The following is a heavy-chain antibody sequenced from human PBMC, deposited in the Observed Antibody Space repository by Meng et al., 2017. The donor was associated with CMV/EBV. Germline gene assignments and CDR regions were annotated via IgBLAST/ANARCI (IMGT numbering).Heavy chain of an antibody. Sequence: SLRLSCAASGFTFDDYAMHWVRQAPGKGLEWVSGISWNSGSIGYADSVKGRFTTSRDNAKNSLYLQMNSLRAEDTALYYCAKDPALRGSSSPPAFDYWGQGTLVTVSS. V-gene: IGHV3-9*01. CDR1: GFTFDDYA. CDR2: ISWNSGSI. D-gene: IGHD6-6*01. J-gene: IGHJ4*02. CDR3: AKDPALRGSSSPPAFDY.